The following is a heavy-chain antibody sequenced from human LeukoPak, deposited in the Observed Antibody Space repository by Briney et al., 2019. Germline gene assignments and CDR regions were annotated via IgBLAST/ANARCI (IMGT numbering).Heavy chain of an antibody. CDR1: GGSISSGGYS. CDR2: IYHSGST. Sequence: SETLSLTCAVPGGSISSGGYSWSWIRQPPGKGLEWIGYIYHSGSTYYNPSLKSRVTISVDRSKNQFSLKLSSVTAADTAVYYCARAPIRSAPFDYWGQGTLVTVSS. V-gene: IGHV4-30-2*01. CDR3: ARAPIRSAPFDY. D-gene: IGHD5-24*01. J-gene: IGHJ4*02.